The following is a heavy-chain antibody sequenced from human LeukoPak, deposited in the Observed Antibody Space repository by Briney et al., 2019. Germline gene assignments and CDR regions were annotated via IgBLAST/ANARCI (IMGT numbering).Heavy chain of an antibody. CDR1: GFTFSSFA. Sequence: GGSLRLSCAASGFTFSSFAMNWVRQAPGKGLEWVSYISRTSTKYYADSVKGRFTISRDNSKNTLSLQLNSLRAGDTAIYYCAKGYRYFDYWGQGTLVTVSS. CDR3: AKGYRYFDY. J-gene: IGHJ4*02. D-gene: IGHD4-11*01. CDR2: ISRTSTK. V-gene: IGHV3-69-1*01.